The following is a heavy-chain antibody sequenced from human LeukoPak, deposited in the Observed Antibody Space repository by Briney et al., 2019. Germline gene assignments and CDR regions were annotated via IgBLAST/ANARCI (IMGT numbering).Heavy chain of an antibody. Sequence: ASVKVSCKASGYTFTTYGISWVRQAPGQGLECMGWINPYNGNTNYAQKLQGRVTMTTDTSTSTAYMELRSLRSDDTAVYYCARELYGRFEYWGQGTLDTVSS. D-gene: IGHD2-2*02. CDR3: ARELYGRFEY. J-gene: IGHJ4*02. V-gene: IGHV1-18*01. CDR2: INPYNGNT. CDR1: GYTFTTYG.